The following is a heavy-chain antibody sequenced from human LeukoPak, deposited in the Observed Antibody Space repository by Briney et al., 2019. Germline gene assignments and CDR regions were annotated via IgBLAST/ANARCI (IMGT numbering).Heavy chain of an antibody. CDR1: GGSFSGYY. D-gene: IGHD3-22*01. CDR3: ARGPKANYYDSSGSIDY. J-gene: IGHJ4*02. V-gene: IGHV4-34*01. CDR2: INHSGST. Sequence: PSETLSLTCAVYGGSFSGYYWSWIRQPPGKGLEWIGEINHSGSTNYNPSLKSRVTISVDTSKNQFSLKLSSVTAADTAVYYCARGPKANYYDSSGSIDYWGQGTLVTVSS.